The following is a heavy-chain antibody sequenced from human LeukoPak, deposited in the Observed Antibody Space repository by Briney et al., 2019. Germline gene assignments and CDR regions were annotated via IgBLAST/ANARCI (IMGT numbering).Heavy chain of an antibody. V-gene: IGHV5-51*01. CDR2: IYPGDSDT. Sequence: GESLKISCKGSGYSFTNYWIGWVRQMPGKSLEWMGIIYPGDSDTRYSPSFQGQVTISADKATSTAYLQWSGLKASDTAIYYCARSGSLGTFDIWGQGTMVTVSS. J-gene: IGHJ3*02. CDR1: GYSFTNYW. CDR3: ARSGSLGTFDI. D-gene: IGHD1-26*01.